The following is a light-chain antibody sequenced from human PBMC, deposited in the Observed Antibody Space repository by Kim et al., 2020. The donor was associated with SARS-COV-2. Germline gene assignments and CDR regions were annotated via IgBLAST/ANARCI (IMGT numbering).Light chain of an antibody. J-gene: IGKJ2*01. CDR3: QHYNNWPPYT. CDR2: GAS. V-gene: IGKV3-15*01. CDR1: QSVSSN. Sequence: SPGARVTLYCRASQSVSSNLAWYQRKPGQAPRLLIYGASTRATNIPARFSGSGSGTEFTLTISSLQSEDFAVYYCQHYNNWPPYTFGQGTKLEI.